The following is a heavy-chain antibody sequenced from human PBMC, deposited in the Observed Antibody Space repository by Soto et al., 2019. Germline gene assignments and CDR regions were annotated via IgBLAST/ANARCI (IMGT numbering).Heavy chain of an antibody. CDR3: STSAEKTTSFRF. D-gene: IGHD3-16*02. CDR1: GFTFTNAW. Sequence: EVQLVESGGDLIKPAGSLTLSCAASGFTFTNAWMNWVRLAPGKGLEWVGRVKTKSDGGTIDYAAPVKGRFTISTDDSKNTLYLQMNSLKSEDTAIYFCSTSAEKTTSFRFWGQGTLVTVSS. CDR2: VKTKSDGGTI. J-gene: IGHJ4*02. V-gene: IGHV3-15*07.